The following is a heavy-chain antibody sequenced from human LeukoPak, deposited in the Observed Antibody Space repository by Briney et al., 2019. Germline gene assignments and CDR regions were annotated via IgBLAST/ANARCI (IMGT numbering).Heavy chain of an antibody. CDR2: IHSSGST. CDR1: GDSISYFY. Sequence: SETLSLTCSVSGDSISYFYWSWIRQAAGKGLEWIGRIHSSGSTDYNASLKSRVTISVDTSKNQFSLKLSSVTAADTAVYYCAGQDSSGFSYFDYWGQGTLVTVSS. J-gene: IGHJ4*02. CDR3: AGQDSSGFSYFDY. V-gene: IGHV4-4*07. D-gene: IGHD6-19*01.